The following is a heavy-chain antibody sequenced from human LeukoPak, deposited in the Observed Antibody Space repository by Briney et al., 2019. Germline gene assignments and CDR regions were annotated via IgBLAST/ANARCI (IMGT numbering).Heavy chain of an antibody. CDR3: ARVKTDYGGNSDWFDP. Sequence: GSLRLSCAASGFTVSSNYMSWVRQAPGKGLEWVSVIYSGGSTYYADSVKGRFTISRDNSKNTLYLQMNSLRAEDTAVYYCARVKTDYGGNSDWFDPWGQGTLVTVSS. D-gene: IGHD4-23*01. V-gene: IGHV3-53*01. CDR2: IYSGGST. CDR1: GFTVSSNY. J-gene: IGHJ5*02.